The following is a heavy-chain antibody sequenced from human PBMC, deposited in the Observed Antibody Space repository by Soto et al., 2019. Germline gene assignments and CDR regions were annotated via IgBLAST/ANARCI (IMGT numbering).Heavy chain of an antibody. CDR2: IYYSGST. CDR1: GGSSSSGDYY. J-gene: IGHJ4*02. CDR3: ARAVNIVVVPAALDY. V-gene: IGHV4-30-4*01. Sequence: TLSLTCTVSGGSSSSGDYYWSWIRQPPGKGLEWIGYIYYSGSTYYNPSLKSRVTISVDTSKNQFSLKLSSVTAADTAVYYCARAVNIVVVPAALDYWGQGTLVTVSS. D-gene: IGHD2-2*01.